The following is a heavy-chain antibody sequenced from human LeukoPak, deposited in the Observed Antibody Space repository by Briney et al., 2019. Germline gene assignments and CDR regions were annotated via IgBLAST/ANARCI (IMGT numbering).Heavy chain of an antibody. CDR2: IYTSGST. V-gene: IGHV4-4*07. CDR1: GGSISSYY. Sequence: PSETLSLTCTVSGGSISSYYWSWIRQPAGKGLEWIGRIYTSGSTNYNPSLKSRVTMSVDTSKNQFSLKLSSVTAADTAVYYCARHGLLWFGANWFDPWGQGTLVTVSS. D-gene: IGHD3-10*01. CDR3: ARHGLLWFGANWFDP. J-gene: IGHJ5*02.